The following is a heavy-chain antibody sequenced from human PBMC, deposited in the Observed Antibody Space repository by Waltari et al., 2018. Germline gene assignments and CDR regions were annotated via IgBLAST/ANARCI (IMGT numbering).Heavy chain of an antibody. J-gene: IGHJ6*03. V-gene: IGHV4-30-4*08. CDR3: ARDRGSSLDYYYYYMDV. CDR2: IYYSGST. D-gene: IGHD6-13*01. CDR1: GGSISSGDYY. Sequence: QVQLQESGPGLVKPSQTLSLTCTVSGGSISSGDYYWSWIRQPPGKGLEWIGYIYYSGSTYYNPSLKSRVTISVDTSKNQFSLKLSSVTAADTAVYYCARDRGSSLDYYYYYMDVWGKGTTVTVSS.